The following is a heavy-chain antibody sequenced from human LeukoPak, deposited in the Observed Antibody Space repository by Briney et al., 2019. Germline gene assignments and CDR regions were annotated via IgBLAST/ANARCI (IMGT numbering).Heavy chain of an antibody. Sequence: SETLSLTCTVSGGSISSSSYYWGWIRQPPGQGLEWIGSIYYSGSTYYNPSLKSRVTISVDTSKNQFSLKLSSVTAADTAVYYCASYVLLWFGELSNWFDPWGQGTLVTVSS. D-gene: IGHD3-10*01. CDR1: GGSISSSSYY. CDR3: ASYVLLWFGELSNWFDP. CDR2: IYYSGST. J-gene: IGHJ5*02. V-gene: IGHV4-39*01.